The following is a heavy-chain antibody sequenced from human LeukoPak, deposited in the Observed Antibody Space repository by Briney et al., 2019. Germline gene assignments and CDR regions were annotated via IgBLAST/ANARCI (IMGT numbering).Heavy chain of an antibody. J-gene: IGHJ4*02. D-gene: IGHD3-3*01. V-gene: IGHV3-7*01. Sequence: GGSLRLSCAASGFTFSTYWMSWVRQAPGKGPEWVANIKQDGSEKYYVDSVKGRFTISRDNAKNSLYLQMNSLRAEDTAVYYCARGDPDFWSGSGRWGQGTLVTVSS. CDR3: ARGDPDFWSGSGR. CDR2: IKQDGSEK. CDR1: GFTFSTYW.